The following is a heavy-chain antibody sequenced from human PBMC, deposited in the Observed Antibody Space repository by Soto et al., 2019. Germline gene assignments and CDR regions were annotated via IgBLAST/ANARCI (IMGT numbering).Heavy chain of an antibody. J-gene: IGHJ4*02. CDR2: ISGTGGST. D-gene: IGHD4-17*01. CDR3: AKALSPYYYGDIDY. Sequence: GGSLRLSCAASRFTFSNYAMYWVRQAPGRGLEWVSGISGTGGSTYYVDSVKGRFTISRDNSKNTLYLQMNSLRAEDTAVYYCAKALSPYYYGDIDYWGQGTLVTVSS. CDR1: RFTFSNYA. V-gene: IGHV3-23*01.